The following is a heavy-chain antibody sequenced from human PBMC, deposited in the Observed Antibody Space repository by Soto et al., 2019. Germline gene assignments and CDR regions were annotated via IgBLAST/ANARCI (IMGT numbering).Heavy chain of an antibody. V-gene: IGHV3-9*01. CDR1: GFKFDDYA. CDR2: INWNGAYS. Sequence: EVQLVESGGNLARPGESLRLSCAASGFKFDDYAFHWVRQAPGKGPEWVSGINWNGAYSGYADSVQGRFTISRDNAGNSVYLQMDTLRPEDTALYYCARVHSSGWYVEPYDAWGQGTMVTVSS. J-gene: IGHJ3*01. D-gene: IGHD6-19*01. CDR3: ARVHSSGWYVEPYDA.